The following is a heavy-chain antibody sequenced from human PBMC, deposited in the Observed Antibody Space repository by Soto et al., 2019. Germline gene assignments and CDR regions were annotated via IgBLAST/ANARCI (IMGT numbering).Heavy chain of an antibody. D-gene: IGHD3-10*01. J-gene: IGHJ6*02. V-gene: IGHV1-69*01. CDR2: IIPIFGTA. CDR1: GGTFSSYA. Sequence: QVQLVQSGTEVKKPGSSVEVSCKASGGTFSSYAISWVRQAPGQGLEWMGGIIPIFGTANYAQKFQGRVTITAAESTSKAYMELSSLRSEDTAVYYCARVDIAGGSGGDYYYYGMDAWGRGTTVTVSS. CDR3: ARVDIAGGSGGDYYYYGMDA.